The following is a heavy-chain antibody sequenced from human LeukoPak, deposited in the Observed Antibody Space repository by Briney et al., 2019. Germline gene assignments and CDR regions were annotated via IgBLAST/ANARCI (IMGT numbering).Heavy chain of an antibody. J-gene: IGHJ4*02. Sequence: SETLPLTCTVSGASISSYYWSWIRQPPGKGLEWIGYMYYSGSTDYNPSLKSRVTISVDTSRNQFSLKLNSVTAADTAVYYCARAGSGYSFDYWGQGTLVTVSS. CDR1: GASISSYY. CDR3: ARAGSGYSFDY. V-gene: IGHV4-59*01. D-gene: IGHD3-22*01. CDR2: MYYSGST.